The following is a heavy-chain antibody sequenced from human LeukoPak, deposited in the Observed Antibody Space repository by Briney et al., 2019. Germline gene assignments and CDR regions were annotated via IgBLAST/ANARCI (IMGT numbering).Heavy chain of an antibody. Sequence: GESLKISRKGSGYDFASYWIGWVRQMPGRGLEWMGIIDPGNSDTRYSPSLQGQVTISADRSISTAYLQWSSLKASDTAMYYCARVASSSWYDFDYWGQGTLVTVSS. V-gene: IGHV5-51*01. J-gene: IGHJ4*02. CDR2: IDPGNSDT. CDR1: GYDFASYW. CDR3: ARVASSSWYDFDY. D-gene: IGHD6-13*01.